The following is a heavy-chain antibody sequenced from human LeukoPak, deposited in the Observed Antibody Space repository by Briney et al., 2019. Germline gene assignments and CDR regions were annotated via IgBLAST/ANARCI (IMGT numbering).Heavy chain of an antibody. CDR1: GFTFSSYG. CDR3: ASGYDYYYYYYMDV. Sequence: PGGTLRLSCAASGFTFSSYGMSWVRQAPGKGLEWVSAISGSVVTTYYADSVRGRFTISRDNSKNTLYLQMNSLRAEDTAVYYCASGYDYYYYYYMDVWGKGTTVTISS. CDR2: ISGSVVTT. V-gene: IGHV3-23*01. J-gene: IGHJ6*03. D-gene: IGHD5-12*01.